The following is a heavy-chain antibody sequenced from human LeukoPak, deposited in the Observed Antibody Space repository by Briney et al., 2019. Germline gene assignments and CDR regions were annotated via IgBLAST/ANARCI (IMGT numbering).Heavy chain of an antibody. CDR3: ARRSARLWFGESLYYFDY. CDR2: IYYSGST. CDR1: GGSISSGDYY. J-gene: IGHJ4*02. D-gene: IGHD3-10*01. Sequence: SSETLSLTCTVSGGSISSGDYYWSWIRQPPGKVLEWIGYIYYSGSTYYNPSLKSRVTISVDTSKNQFSLKLSSVTAADTAVYYCARRSARLWFGESLYYFDYWGQGTLVTVSS. V-gene: IGHV4-30-4*08.